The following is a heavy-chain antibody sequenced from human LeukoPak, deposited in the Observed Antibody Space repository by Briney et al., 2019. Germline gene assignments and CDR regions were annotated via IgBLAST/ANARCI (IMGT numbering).Heavy chain of an antibody. CDR2: IRYDGSNK. J-gene: IGHJ4*02. D-gene: IGHD3-9*01. CDR1: GFTFISYG. CDR3: ARDRLGLGYDILTGYQFGVDY. V-gene: IGHV3-30*02. Sequence: PGGSLRLSCAASGFTFISYGMHWVRQAPGKGLEWVAFIRYDGSNKYYADSVKGRFTISRDNAKNSLYLQMNSLRAEDTAVYYCARDRLGLGYDILTGYQFGVDYWGQGTLVTVSS.